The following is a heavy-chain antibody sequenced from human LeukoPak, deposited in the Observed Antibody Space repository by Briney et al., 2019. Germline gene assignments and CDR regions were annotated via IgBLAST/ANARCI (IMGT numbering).Heavy chain of an antibody. D-gene: IGHD1-1*01. CDR3: AKVRNTYYYYYDMDV. J-gene: IGHJ6*02. CDR2: ISNSGSST. CDR1: GFMFNAYA. V-gene: IGHV3-23*01. Sequence: GGSLRLSCVGSGFMFNAYAMSWVRQAPGKGLEWVSVISNSGSSTHYADSVKGRFTISRDNSKNTLYLQMNSLRAEDTAEYYCAKVRNTYYYYYDMDVWGQGTTVTVSS.